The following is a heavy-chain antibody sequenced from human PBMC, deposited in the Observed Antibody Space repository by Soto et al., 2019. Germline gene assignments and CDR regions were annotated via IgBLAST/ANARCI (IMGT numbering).Heavy chain of an antibody. V-gene: IGHV3-21*01. D-gene: IGHD3-22*01. CDR1: GFTFSSYS. Sequence: EVQLVESGGGLVKPGGSLRLSCAASGFTFSSYSMNWVRQAPGKGLEWVSSISSSSSYIDYADSVKGRFTISRDNAKNSLYLQMNSLRAEATAVYYCARCTYYYDSSRYSGIWGQGTMVTVSS. CDR3: ARCTYYYDSSRYSGI. J-gene: IGHJ3*02. CDR2: ISSSSSYI.